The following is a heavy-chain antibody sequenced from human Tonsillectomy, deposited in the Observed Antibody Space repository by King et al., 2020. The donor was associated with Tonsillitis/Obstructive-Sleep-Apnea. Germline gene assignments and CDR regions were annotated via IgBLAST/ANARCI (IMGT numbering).Heavy chain of an antibody. CDR3: ARSKSRITMIVAADMRGGFDP. V-gene: IGHV3-48*03. J-gene: IGHJ5*02. CDR2: ISSSGSTI. D-gene: IGHD3-22*01. Sequence: VQLVESGGGLVQPGGSLRLSCAASGFTFSSYEMNWVRQAPGKGLEWVSHISSSGSTIYYADSVKGRFTISRDNAKNSLYLQMNRLRAEDTAVYYCARSKSRITMIVAADMRGGFDPWGQGTLVTVSS. CDR1: GFTFSSYE.